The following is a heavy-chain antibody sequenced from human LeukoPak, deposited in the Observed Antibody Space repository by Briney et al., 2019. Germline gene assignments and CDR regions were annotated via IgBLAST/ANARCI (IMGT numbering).Heavy chain of an antibody. CDR1: GFTFDDYA. Sequence: GRSLRLSCEASGFTFDDYAMHWVRQAPGKGLEWVSGISWNSGSIGYADSVKGRFTISRDNAKKSMHLQMNSLRPEDTALYYCAKDMAYRSSTSCYGWSNAFDFWGQGTMLTVSP. D-gene: IGHD2-2*01. CDR3: AKDMAYRSSTSCYGWSNAFDF. CDR2: ISWNSGSI. V-gene: IGHV3-9*01. J-gene: IGHJ3*01.